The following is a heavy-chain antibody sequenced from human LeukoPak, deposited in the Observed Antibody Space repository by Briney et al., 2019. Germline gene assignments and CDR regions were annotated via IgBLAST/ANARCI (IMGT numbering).Heavy chain of an antibody. CDR1: GFTFDDYG. V-gene: IGHV3-20*04. D-gene: IGHD5-24*01. J-gene: IGHJ4*02. CDR2: INWNGGST. Sequence: PGGSLRLSCAASGFTFDDYGMNWVRQAPGKGLEWVSGINWNGGSTGYADSVKGRFTISRDNAKNSLYLQMNSLRAEDTALYYCARETATTAVQGSFDYWGQGTLVTVSS. CDR3: ARETATTAVQGSFDY.